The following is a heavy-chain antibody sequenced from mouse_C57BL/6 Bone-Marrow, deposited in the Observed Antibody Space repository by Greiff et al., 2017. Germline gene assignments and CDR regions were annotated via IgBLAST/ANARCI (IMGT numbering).Heavy chain of an antibody. D-gene: IGHD2-5*01. CDR3: ARDYSNYEEFAY. CDR1: GYTFTSYW. Sequence: QVQLQQPGAELVKPGASVKMSCKASGYTFTSYWITWVKQRPGQGLEWIGDIYPGSGSTNYNEKFKSKATLTVDTSSSTAYMQLSSLTSEDSAVYYCARDYSNYEEFAYWGQGTLVTVSA. V-gene: IGHV1-55*01. J-gene: IGHJ3*01. CDR2: IYPGSGST.